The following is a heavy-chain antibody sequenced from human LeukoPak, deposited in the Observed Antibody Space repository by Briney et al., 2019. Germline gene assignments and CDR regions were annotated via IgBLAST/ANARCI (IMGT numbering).Heavy chain of an antibody. J-gene: IGHJ4*02. D-gene: IGHD3-22*01. CDR1: GFTFSSYG. CDR3: AKGPHIYDSSGYDDY. V-gene: IGHV3-30*18. CDR2: ISYDGSNK. Sequence: PGGSLRLSCAASGFTFSSYGMHWVRQAPGKGLEWVAVISYDGSNKYYADSVKGRFTISRDNSKNTLYLQMNSLRAEDTAVYYCAKGPHIYDSSGYDDYWGQGTLVTVS.